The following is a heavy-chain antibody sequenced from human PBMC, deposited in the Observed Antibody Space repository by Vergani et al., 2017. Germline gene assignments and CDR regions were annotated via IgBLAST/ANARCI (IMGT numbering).Heavy chain of an antibody. CDR1: GYTFSNYY. J-gene: IGHJ4*02. CDR3: ARGDYGILTGYRY. V-gene: IGHV1-46*03. CDR2: INPSGGHT. Sequence: QVPVVQSGAEVKKSGASVKVSCKTSGYTFSNYYMHWVRQAPGQGLEWMGIINPSGGHTNYAQKFQGRVTMTRDTSTSTVYMELSSLRSEETAIYYCARGDYGILTGYRYWGQGTLVTVSA. D-gene: IGHD3-9*01.